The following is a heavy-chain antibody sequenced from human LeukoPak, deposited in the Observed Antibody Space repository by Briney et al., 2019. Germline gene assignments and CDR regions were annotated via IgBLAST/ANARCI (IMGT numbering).Heavy chain of an antibody. D-gene: IGHD5-18*01. V-gene: IGHV4-39*01. Sequence: ETLSLTCTVSGGSISSSSAYWGWIRQPPGKGLEWIGSIYYSKNTYYNPSLKSRVTISADTSKNQFSLTLGSVSAADTAVYYCVSSRGFSYGYFDYWGQGTLVTVSS. CDR2: IYYSKNT. J-gene: IGHJ4*02. CDR3: VSSRGFSYGYFDY. CDR1: GGSISSSSAY.